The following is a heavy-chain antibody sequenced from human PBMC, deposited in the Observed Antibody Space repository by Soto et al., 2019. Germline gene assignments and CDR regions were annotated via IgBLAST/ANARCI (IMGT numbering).Heavy chain of an antibody. V-gene: IGHV4-31*03. Sequence: QVQLQESGPGLVKPSQTLSLTCTVSGGSISSGGYYWSWIRQHPGKGLEWIGYIYYRGSTYYNPSLKRRVTIAVDTSKNQFSLKLSSVTAADTAVYYCAIYSGSYWGGARVDYWGQGTLGTGSS. CDR1: GGSISSGGYY. D-gene: IGHD1-26*01. CDR3: AIYSGSYWGGARVDY. J-gene: IGHJ4*02. CDR2: IYYRGST.